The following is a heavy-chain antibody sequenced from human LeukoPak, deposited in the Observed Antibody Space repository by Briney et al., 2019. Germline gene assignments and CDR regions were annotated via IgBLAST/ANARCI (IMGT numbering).Heavy chain of an antibody. CDR1: GFTFSSYW. D-gene: IGHD6-19*01. CDR2: INHNGNVN. V-gene: IGHV3-7*03. CDR3: AIHSGWYDY. J-gene: IGHJ4*02. Sequence: GGSLRLSCAASGFTFSSYWMNWARQAPGKGLEWVASINHNGNVNYYVDSVKGRFTISRDNAKNSLYLQMSNLRAEDTAVYFCAIHSGWYDYWGQGTLVTVSS.